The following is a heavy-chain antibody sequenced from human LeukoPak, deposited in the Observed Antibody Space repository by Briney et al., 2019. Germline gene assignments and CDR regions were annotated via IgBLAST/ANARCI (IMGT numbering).Heavy chain of an antibody. CDR2: VNPNSGNT. V-gene: IGHV1-8*01. CDR1: GYTFTRYD. Sequence: GASVKVSWKASGYTFTRYDINWVGQATGQGPEGIGWVNPNSGNTGYAQKFQGRGPMTRNPSISTAYMALSSLRSEDTAVYYCARGLSVPYWGQGALVTVSS. J-gene: IGHJ4*02. CDR3: ARGLSVPY.